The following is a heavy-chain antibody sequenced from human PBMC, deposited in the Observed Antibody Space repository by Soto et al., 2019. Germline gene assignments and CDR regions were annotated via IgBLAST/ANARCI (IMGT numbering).Heavy chain of an antibody. V-gene: IGHV1-69*08. J-gene: IGHJ6*02. CDR3: ARGLGGRMDA. CDR2: IIPILGET. CDR1: GTIFSSYT. Sequence: QVQLVQSGAEVKKPGSSVRVSCKASGTIFSSYTISWVRQAPGQGLEWMGRIIPILGETNSAQKFQGRVTLTADKSTNTAYMDLNSLRLEDTAVFFCARGLGGRMDAWGQGTTVTVSS. D-gene: IGHD3-16*01.